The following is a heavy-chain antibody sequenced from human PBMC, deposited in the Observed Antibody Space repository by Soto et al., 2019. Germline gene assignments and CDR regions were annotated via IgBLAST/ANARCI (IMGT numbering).Heavy chain of an antibody. CDR3: ARDRYDYGSGNYYNRMDF. D-gene: IGHD3-10*01. Sequence: QVQLVQSGAEVTKPGSSVKVSCKASGGIFSTYAISWLRQAPGQGLEWMGGIIPLFGTPNYAQGFQGRVTTPADESTPTAYMEPSRLRSEDTAGYYSARDRYDYGSGNYYNRMDFWGEGTLVTVSS. J-gene: IGHJ4*02. CDR2: IIPLFGTP. CDR1: GGIFSTYA. V-gene: IGHV1-69*01.